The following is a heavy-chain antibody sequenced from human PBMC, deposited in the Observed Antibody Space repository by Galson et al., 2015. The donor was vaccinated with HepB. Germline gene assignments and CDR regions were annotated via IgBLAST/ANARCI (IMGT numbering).Heavy chain of an antibody. CDR1: GDSVSSNSAA. CDR2: TYYRSKWYN. D-gene: IGHD3-10*01. J-gene: IGHJ5*02. V-gene: IGHV6-1*01. CDR3: ARERLLWFGGEYNWFDP. Sequence: CAISGDSVSSNSAAWNWIRQSPSRGLEWLGRTYYRSKWYNDYAVSVKSRITINPDTSKNQFSLQLNSVTPEDTAVYYCARERLLWFGGEYNWFDPWGQGTLVTVSS.